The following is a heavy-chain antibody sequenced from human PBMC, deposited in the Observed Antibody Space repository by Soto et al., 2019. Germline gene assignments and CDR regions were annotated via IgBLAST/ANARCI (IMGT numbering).Heavy chain of an antibody. D-gene: IGHD5-18*01. CDR3: VRVNTYGSNWFDP. J-gene: IGHJ5*02. CDR1: GGSISSYS. V-gene: IGHV4-59*01. CDR2: ISYSGIT. Sequence: PSETLSLTCTVSGGSISSYSWSWIRQPPGKGLECIAYISYSGITNYNPSLKSRVTISVDTSKNQFSLKLTSMTAADTAVYYCVRVNTYGSNWFDPWGQGTLVTVS.